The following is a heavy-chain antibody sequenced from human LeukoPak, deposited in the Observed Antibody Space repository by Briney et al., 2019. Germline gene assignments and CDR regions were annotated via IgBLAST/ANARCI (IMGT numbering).Heavy chain of an antibody. CDR1: GFTFSSSW. Sequence: GGSLRLSCAASGFTFSSSWMSWVRQAPGKGLEWVANKEQDGREKYYVDSVKGRFTISRDNAKNSLYLQMNSLRAEDTAVYYCARGGRDFPHWGQGTLVTVSS. CDR2: KEQDGREK. J-gene: IGHJ1*01. V-gene: IGHV3-7*01. CDR3: ARGGRDFPH.